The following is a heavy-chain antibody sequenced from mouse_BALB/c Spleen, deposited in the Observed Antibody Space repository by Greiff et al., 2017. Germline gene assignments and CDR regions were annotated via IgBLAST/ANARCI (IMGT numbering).Heavy chain of an antibody. CDR1: GFTFSDYY. Sequence: DVKLVESGGGLVKPGGSLKLSCAASGFTFSDYYMYWVRQTPEKRLEWVATISDGGSYTYYPDSVKGRFTISRDNAKNNLYLQMSSLKSEDTAMYYCARHPYGNLDYWGQGTTLTVSS. D-gene: IGHD2-1*01. CDR3: ARHPYGNLDY. V-gene: IGHV5-4*02. J-gene: IGHJ2*01. CDR2: ISDGGSYT.